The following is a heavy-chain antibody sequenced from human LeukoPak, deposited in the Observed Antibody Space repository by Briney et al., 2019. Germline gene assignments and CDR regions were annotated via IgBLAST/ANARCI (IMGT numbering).Heavy chain of an antibody. CDR1: GYTFTSYD. CDR2: MNPNSGNT. CDR3: ARGQFSSSWP. D-gene: IGHD6-13*01. V-gene: IGHV1-8*01. J-gene: IGHJ5*02. Sequence: ASVKVSCKASGYTFTSYDINWLRQAPGQGLEWMGWMNPNSGNTGYAQKFQGRVTMTMNTSISTDYMERSSLRSEDTAVYYCARGQFSSSWPWGQGTLVTVSS.